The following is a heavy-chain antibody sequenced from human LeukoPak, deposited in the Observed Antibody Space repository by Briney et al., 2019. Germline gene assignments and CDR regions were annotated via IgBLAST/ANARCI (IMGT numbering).Heavy chain of an antibody. J-gene: IGHJ4*02. Sequence: PGGSLRLSCAASGFTFSSYGMYWVRQAPGKGLEWVAFIRYDGSSKYYADSVKGRFTISRDNSKNTLYLQMNSLRAEDTALYYCARRWIVGAASYFDYWGQGTLVTVSS. D-gene: IGHD1-26*01. V-gene: IGHV3-30*02. CDR3: ARRWIVGAASYFDY. CDR1: GFTFSSYG. CDR2: IRYDGSSK.